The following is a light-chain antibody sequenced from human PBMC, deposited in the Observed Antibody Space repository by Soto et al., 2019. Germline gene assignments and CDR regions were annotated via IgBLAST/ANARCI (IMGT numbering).Light chain of an antibody. V-gene: IGKV1-5*03. CDR1: QSINNW. CDR3: TQSSSDST. J-gene: IGKJ1*01. CDR2: RAS. Sequence: DIRMTQSPSTLSASVGDRVTITCRASQSINNWLAWYQQKPGKAPKLLIYRASSLENGVPSRFSGRGSGTEFILNINSMQPDDFANYYCTQSSSDSTFGQGTKVEIK.